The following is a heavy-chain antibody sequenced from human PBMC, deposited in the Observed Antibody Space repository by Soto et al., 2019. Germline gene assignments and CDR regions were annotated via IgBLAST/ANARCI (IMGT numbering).Heavy chain of an antibody. J-gene: IGHJ6*02. Sequence: KASETLSLTCTVSGGSISSGGYYWSWIRQHPGKGLEWIGYIYYSGSTYYNPSLKSRVTISVDTSKNQFSLKLSSVTAADTAVYYCAREGGVLRYFDWLAGLVHYYYGMDVWGQGTTVTVSS. CDR3: AREGGVLRYFDWLAGLVHYYYGMDV. CDR1: GGSISSGGYY. V-gene: IGHV4-31*03. D-gene: IGHD3-9*01. CDR2: IYYSGST.